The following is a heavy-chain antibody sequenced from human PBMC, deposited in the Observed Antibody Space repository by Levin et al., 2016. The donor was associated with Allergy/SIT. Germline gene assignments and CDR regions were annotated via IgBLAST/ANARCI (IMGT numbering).Heavy chain of an antibody. J-gene: IGHJ6*02. CDR2: IIPILHTV. CDR3: ARPKGYGNYDGITYSYGMDV. D-gene: IGHD4-11*01. V-gene: IGHV1-69*06. Sequence: WVRQAPGQGLEWMGRIIPILHTVETAQRLQGRVTITADKSTSTAYMELSSLRSEDTAVYYCARPKGYGNYDGITYSYGMDVWGQGTTVTVSS.